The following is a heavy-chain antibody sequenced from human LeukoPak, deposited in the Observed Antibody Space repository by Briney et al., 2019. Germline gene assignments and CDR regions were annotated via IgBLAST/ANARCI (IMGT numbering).Heavy chain of an antibody. CDR2: IYYSGRT. V-gene: IGHV4-59*01. Sequence: SETLSLTCTVSGGSISSYYWSWIRQPPGKGLEWIGYIYYSGRTNYNPSLKSRVTISLDTSKKQFSLKLSSVTAAGTAVYYCARDLNGAFDIWGQGTMVTVSS. D-gene: IGHD2-8*01. CDR1: GGSISSYY. J-gene: IGHJ3*02. CDR3: ARDLNGAFDI.